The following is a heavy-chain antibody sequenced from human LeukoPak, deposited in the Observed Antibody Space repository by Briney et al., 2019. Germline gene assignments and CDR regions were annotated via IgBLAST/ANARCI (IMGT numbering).Heavy chain of an antibody. V-gene: IGHV3-53*01. J-gene: IGHJ4*02. CDR3: ARRTVTAGEDYFDY. CDR2: IYSGGST. Sequence: GGSLRLSCAASGFTVSSNYMTWVRQAPGKGLEWVSVIYSGGSTYYADSVKGRFIISRDNSKNTLYLQMNSLRAEDTAVYYCARRTVTAGEDYFDYWGQGTLVTVSS. CDR1: GFTVSSNY. D-gene: IGHD5-18*01.